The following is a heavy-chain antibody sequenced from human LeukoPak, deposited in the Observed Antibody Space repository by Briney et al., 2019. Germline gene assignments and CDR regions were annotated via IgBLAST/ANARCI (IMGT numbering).Heavy chain of an antibody. CDR2: ISGYNGNT. CDR1: GYTFISYG. D-gene: IGHD2-21*02. V-gene: IGHV1-18*01. Sequence: GASVKVSCKASGYTFISYGISWVRQAPGQGLEWMGWISGYNGNTNYAQNLQGRVTMTTDTSTSTAYMELRSLRSDDTAVYYCARGLGVVTALSEQPKPRYFDLWGRGTQVTVSS. CDR3: ARGLGVVTALSEQPKPRYFDL. J-gene: IGHJ2*01.